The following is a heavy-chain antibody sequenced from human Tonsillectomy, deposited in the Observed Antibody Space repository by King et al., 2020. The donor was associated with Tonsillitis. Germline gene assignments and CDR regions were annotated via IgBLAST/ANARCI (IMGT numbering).Heavy chain of an antibody. D-gene: IGHD7-27*01. CDR2: IYAGNDS. CDR3: ARVTWDFALDI. V-gene: IGHV3-53*01. CDR1: GFAVSSNY. J-gene: IGHJ3*02. Sequence: VQLVESGGDLIQPGGSLRLSCAASGFAVSSNYMSWVRQAPGKGLEWVSVIYAGNDSYYTGSVKGRFTISRDISKNTLYLQMNSLEAEDTAVYYCARVTWDFALDIWRPGTMVIVSS.